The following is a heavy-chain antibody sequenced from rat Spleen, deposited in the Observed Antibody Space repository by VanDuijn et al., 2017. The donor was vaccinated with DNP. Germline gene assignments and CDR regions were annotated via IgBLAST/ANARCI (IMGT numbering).Heavy chain of an antibody. Sequence: EVQLVESGGGPVQPGRSLKLSCVASGFIFSNYWMTWIRQAPGKGLEWVASISNTGDNTYYSDSGKGRFTTPRENAKSTLYLQMDSLRSEDTATYYCARGGNHLLPWFAYWGQGTLVTVSS. CDR3: ARGGNHLLPWFAY. J-gene: IGHJ3*01. CDR1: GFIFSNYW. V-gene: IGHV5-31*01. D-gene: IGHD2-1*01. CDR2: ISNTGDNT.